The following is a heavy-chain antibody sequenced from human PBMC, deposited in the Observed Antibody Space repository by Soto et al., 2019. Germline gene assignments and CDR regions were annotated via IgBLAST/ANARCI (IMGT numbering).Heavy chain of an antibody. CDR1: GGSISSGGYS. Sequence: SETLSLTCAVSGGSISSGGYSWSWIRQPPGKGLEWIGYIYHSGSTYYNPSLKSRVTISVDTSKNQFSLKLSSVTAADTAVYYCAGWYYDYIWGSFPFDYWGQGTLVTVSS. D-gene: IGHD3-16*01. J-gene: IGHJ4*02. CDR3: AGWYYDYIWGSFPFDY. V-gene: IGHV4-30-2*03. CDR2: IYHSGST.